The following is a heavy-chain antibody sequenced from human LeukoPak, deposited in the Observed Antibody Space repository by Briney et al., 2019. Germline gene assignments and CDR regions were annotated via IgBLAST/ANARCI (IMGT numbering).Heavy chain of an antibody. CDR2: LSAYNGHA. D-gene: IGHD3-3*01. V-gene: IGHV1-18*01. Sequence: ASVKVSCKASGYTFTTYGIGWVRQAPGQGLGWMGWLSAYNGHANYAQKLQGRVTMTTDTTTSTAYMEVRSLRSDDTAVYYCARADITSFGVVINFDHWGQGSLVSVSS. CDR1: GYTFTTYG. CDR3: ARADITSFGVVINFDH. J-gene: IGHJ4*02.